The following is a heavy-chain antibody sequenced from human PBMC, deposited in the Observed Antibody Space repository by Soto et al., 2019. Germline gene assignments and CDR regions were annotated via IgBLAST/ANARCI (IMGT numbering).Heavy chain of an antibody. J-gene: IGHJ5*02. CDR1: GYTFTSYD. CDR2: MNPNSGNT. Sequence: ASVKVSCKASGYTFTSYDINWVRQATGQGLEWMGWMNPNSGNTGYAQKFQGRVTMTRNTSISTAYMELSSLRSEDTAVYYCARGPLYYDFWSGYYSWFDPWGQGTQVTVSS. V-gene: IGHV1-8*01. CDR3: ARGPLYYDFWSGYYSWFDP. D-gene: IGHD3-3*01.